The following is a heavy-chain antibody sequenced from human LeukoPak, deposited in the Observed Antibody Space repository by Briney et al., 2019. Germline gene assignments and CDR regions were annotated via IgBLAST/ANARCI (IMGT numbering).Heavy chain of an antibody. CDR2: IRYDGSNK. CDR1: GFTFSSYG. Sequence: GGSLRLSCAAAGFTFSSYGMHWVRQAPGKGLEWVAFIRYDGSNKYYADSVKGRFTISRDNSKNTLYLQMNSLRGEDTAMYYCAKDVTGSLDYWGQGTLVTVSS. D-gene: IGHD1-26*01. J-gene: IGHJ4*02. CDR3: AKDVTGSLDY. V-gene: IGHV3-30*02.